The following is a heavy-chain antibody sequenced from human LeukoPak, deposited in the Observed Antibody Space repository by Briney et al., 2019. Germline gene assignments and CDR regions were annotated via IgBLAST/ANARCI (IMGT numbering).Heavy chain of an antibody. J-gene: IGHJ6*03. V-gene: IGHV4-39*01. CDR2: AYFTGST. CDR3: ARSIAVAGTAPSYYYYMDV. D-gene: IGHD6-19*01. Sequence: SETLSLTCTVSGGSVSSSSSYWGWIRQPPGKGLGWIGSAYFTGSTNYNPSLKTRVTISLDTSKNQFSLKLSSVTAADTAVYYCARSIAVAGTAPSYYYYMDVWGKGTTVTVSS. CDR1: GGSVSSSSSY.